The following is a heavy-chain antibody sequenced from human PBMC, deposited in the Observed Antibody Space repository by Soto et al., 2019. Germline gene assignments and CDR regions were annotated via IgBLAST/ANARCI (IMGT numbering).Heavy chain of an antibody. CDR2: ISAGGST. CDR3: AKVPIWCSSTSCYTEVFDY. J-gene: IGHJ4*02. Sequence: EVQLLDSGGGLVQPGGSLRLSCTASGFTFSDYAMSWVRQPPGKGLEWVSVISAGGSTYYADSVKGRFTVSRANSKNTLYLQMNRLRAEDTAVSYCAKVPIWCSSTSCYTEVFDYWGQGTMVTVSS. CDR1: GFTFSDYA. D-gene: IGHD2-2*02. V-gene: IGHV3-23*01.